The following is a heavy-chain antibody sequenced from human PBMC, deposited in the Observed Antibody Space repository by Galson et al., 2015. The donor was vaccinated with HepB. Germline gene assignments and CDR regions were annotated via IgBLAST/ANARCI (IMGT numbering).Heavy chain of an antibody. V-gene: IGHV3-23*01. CDR1: GFTFSSYA. CDR2: ISGSGGST. Sequence: SLRLSCAASGFTFSSYAMSWVRQAPGKGLEWVSAISGSGGSTYYADSVKGRFTISRDNSKNTLYLQMNSLRAEDTAVYYCAKEGALWFGESYNWFDPWGQGTLVTVSS. J-gene: IGHJ5*02. D-gene: IGHD3-10*01. CDR3: AKEGALWFGESYNWFDP.